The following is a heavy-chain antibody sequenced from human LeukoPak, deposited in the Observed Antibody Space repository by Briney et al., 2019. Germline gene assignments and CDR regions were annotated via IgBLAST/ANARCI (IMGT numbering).Heavy chain of an antibody. CDR1: GGSISGTNW. J-gene: IGHJ4*02. Sequence: PSGTLSLTCAVSGGSISGTNWWSWVRQPPGKGLEWIGEIFHSGSTNYNPSLKSRVTISVDKSKNQFSLKLNSVTAADTAVYYCARSGWHFDYWGQGTLVTVSP. V-gene: IGHV4-4*02. CDR3: ARSGWHFDY. CDR2: IFHSGST. D-gene: IGHD6-19*01.